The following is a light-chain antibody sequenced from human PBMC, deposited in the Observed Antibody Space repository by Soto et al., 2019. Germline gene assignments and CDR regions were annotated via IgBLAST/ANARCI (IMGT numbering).Light chain of an antibody. CDR1: QDISHY. CDR2: DAS. V-gene: IGKV1-33*01. CDR3: QQYDNFPLT. Sequence: DIQMTQSPSSLSASIGDRVTITCQASQDISHYLNWYRQKPGKAPELLIYDASSLETGVPSRFSRSGSGTEFTFTIIGLQPEDFAMYYCQQYDNFPLTFGGGTNVDIK. J-gene: IGKJ4*01.